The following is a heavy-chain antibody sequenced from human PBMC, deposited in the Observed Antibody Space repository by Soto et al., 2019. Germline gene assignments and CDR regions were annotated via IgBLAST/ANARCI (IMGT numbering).Heavy chain of an antibody. V-gene: IGHV4-59*01. CDR1: GGSISRYY. J-gene: IGHJ3*02. Sequence: QVQLQESGPGLVKSSETLSLTCTVSGGSISRYYWTWIRQSPEKGLEWIGNIYYTGSTNYSPSLKSRLTISLDASKNQFSLKLRSVTAADTAVYYCARANYFDIWGPGTMVTVSS. D-gene: IGHD2-8*01. CDR3: ARANYFDI. CDR2: IYYTGST.